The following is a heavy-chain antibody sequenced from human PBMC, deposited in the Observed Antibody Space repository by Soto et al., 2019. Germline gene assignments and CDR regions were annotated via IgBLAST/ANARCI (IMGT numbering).Heavy chain of an antibody. CDR2: IVAASGKT. CDR3: AATFDSGSYDSAGHPW. D-gene: IGHD3-16*01. CDR1: GFTFSSSA. V-gene: IGHV1-58*02. J-gene: IGHJ4*02. Sequence: QKQLVQSGPEVKKPGTSVKVSCKASGFTFSSSAIQWVRQGRGQRLEWIGWIVAASGKTDYTHNLQGRVTITRDMSTSTAYMELSGLRCEDTAVDFCAATFDSGSYDSAGHPWWGQGTLVTVSS.